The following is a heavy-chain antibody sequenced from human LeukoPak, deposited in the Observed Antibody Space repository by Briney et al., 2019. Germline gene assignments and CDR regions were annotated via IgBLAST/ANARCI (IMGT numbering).Heavy chain of an antibody. J-gene: IGHJ5*02. CDR3: ARVIPQKWELPGKWFDP. CDR1: GYTFAGYY. V-gene: IGHV1-18*04. D-gene: IGHD1-26*01. Sequence: ASVKVSCKASGYTFAGYYMHWVRQAPGQRLEWMGWISAYNGNTNYAQKLQGRVTMTTDTSTSTASMELRSLRSDDTAVYYCARVIPQKWELPGKWFDPWGQGTLVTVSS. CDR2: ISAYNGNT.